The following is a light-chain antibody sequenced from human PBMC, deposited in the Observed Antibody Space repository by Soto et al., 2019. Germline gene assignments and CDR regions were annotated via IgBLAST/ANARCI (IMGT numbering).Light chain of an antibody. Sequence: DIQMTQSPSTLSGSVGDRVTITCRASQTISSGLAWYQQIPGKAPKLLIYTASTLQSGVPSRFSGSGSGTDFTLTISSLQPEDSATYYCQQSYSNLITFGQGTRLEIK. CDR3: QQSYSNLIT. CDR2: TAS. CDR1: QTISSG. V-gene: IGKV1-39*01. J-gene: IGKJ5*01.